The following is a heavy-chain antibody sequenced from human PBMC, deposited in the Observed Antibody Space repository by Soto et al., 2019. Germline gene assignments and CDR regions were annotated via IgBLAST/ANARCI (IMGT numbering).Heavy chain of an antibody. J-gene: IGHJ5*02. CDR2: INHSGNS. CDR3: ARERPDGARLDP. V-gene: IGHV4-34*01. D-gene: IGHD6-6*01. CDR1: GGSFSGYY. Sequence: PSETLSLTCAASGGSFSGYYWSWIRQPPGRGLEWIGEINHSGNSNYNPALESRVTISVDTSKNQFSLKLSSVTAADTAVYYCARERPDGARLDPWGQGTLVTVSS.